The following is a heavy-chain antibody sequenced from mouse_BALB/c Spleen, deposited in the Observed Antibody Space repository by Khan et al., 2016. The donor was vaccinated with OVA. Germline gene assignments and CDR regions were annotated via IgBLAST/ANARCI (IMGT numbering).Heavy chain of an antibody. Sequence: EVELVESGGGLVQPGGSLKLSCAASGFTFSSYGMSWVRQTPDKRLELVATINSNGGSTYYPDSVKGRFTFSRDTAKNTLYLQMSSLKSEDTAMYYCARMARTINWGQGTTLTVSS. CDR3: ARMARTIN. V-gene: IGHV5-6-3*01. J-gene: IGHJ2*01. CDR2: INSNGGST. CDR1: GFTFSSYG.